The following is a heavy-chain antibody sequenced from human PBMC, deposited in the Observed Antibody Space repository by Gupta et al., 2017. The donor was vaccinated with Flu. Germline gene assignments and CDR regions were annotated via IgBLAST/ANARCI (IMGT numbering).Heavy chain of an antibody. J-gene: IGHJ6*03. CDR2: IYYSGDA. CDR1: GGSMSPFY. Sequence: QVQLQESGPGLVKPSETLSLTCTVSGGSMSPFYWSWIRPPPGKRLEWMGYIYYSGDADYNPSLQSRVTMSIDTSKNQFSLKLNSVTDADTAVYFCARDFRFYNSTAYASYYYNFMDVWGKGTTVTVSS. V-gene: IGHV4-59*01. CDR3: ARDFRFYNSTAYASYYYNFMDV. D-gene: IGHD3-22*01.